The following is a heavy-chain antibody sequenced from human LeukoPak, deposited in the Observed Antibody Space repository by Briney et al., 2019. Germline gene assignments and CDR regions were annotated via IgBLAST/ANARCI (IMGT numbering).Heavy chain of an antibody. D-gene: IGHD5-18*01. J-gene: IGHJ4*02. CDR3: ARDLWGSYGLRYYFDY. V-gene: IGHV3-30*04. CDR2: ISYDGSNK. Sequence: GRSLRLSCAASGFTFSSYAMHWVRQAPGKGLEWVAVISYDGSNKYYADSVKGRFTISRDNSKNTLCLQMNSLRAEDTAVYYCARDLWGSYGLRYYFDYWGQGTLVTVSS. CDR1: GFTFSSYA.